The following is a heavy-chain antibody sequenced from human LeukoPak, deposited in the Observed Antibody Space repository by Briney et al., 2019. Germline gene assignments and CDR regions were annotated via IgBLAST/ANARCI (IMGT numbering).Heavy chain of an antibody. CDR2: ISYDGSNE. Sequence: GGSLRLSCAASGFTFSSYGMHWVRQAPGKGLEWVALISYDGSNEYYADSVKGRITISRDNSKNTLYLQMNSLRAEDTAVFYCAKNYYASGSDIYYFDYWGQGTLVIVSS. D-gene: IGHD3-10*01. CDR3: AKNYYASGSDIYYFDY. CDR1: GFTFSSYG. J-gene: IGHJ4*02. V-gene: IGHV3-30*18.